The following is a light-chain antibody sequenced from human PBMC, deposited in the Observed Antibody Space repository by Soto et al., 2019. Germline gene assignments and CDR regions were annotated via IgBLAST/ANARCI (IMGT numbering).Light chain of an antibody. CDR3: QQYVTWPLT. CDR1: QRISRS. Sequence: IVVTQSPATLSVSPGERATLSCRASQRISRSLAWFQQKPGQAPRLLIYGASARATGVSARFSGSGSGTEFTLTITSLQSEDSAVYYCQQYVTWPLTFGGGTKVEI. J-gene: IGKJ4*01. CDR2: GAS. V-gene: IGKV3-15*01.